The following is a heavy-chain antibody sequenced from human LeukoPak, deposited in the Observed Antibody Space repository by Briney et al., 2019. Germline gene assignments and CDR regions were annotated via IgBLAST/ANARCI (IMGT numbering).Heavy chain of an antibody. CDR2: INPNSGGT. D-gene: IGHD6-6*01. J-gene: IGHJ4*02. Sequence: GASVKVSCKASGYTFTGYYMHWVRQAPGQGLEWMGWINPNSGGTNYAQKFQGRVTMTRDTSISTAYMELSRLRSDDTAVYYCARDRRIAARPFDYWGQGTLVTVSS. V-gene: IGHV1-2*02. CDR3: ARDRRIAARPFDY. CDR1: GYTFTGYY.